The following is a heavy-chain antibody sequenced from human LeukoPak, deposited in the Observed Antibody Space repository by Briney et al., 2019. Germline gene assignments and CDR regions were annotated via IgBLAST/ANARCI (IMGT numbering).Heavy chain of an antibody. J-gene: IGHJ3*01. V-gene: IGHV3-74*01. CDR1: GFTFSPYW. CDR2: IDSDGSST. CDR3: ARGGFDHAFDV. Sequence: PGGSLRLSCAASGFTFSPYWMHWVRQGPGKGLVWVARIDSDGSSTIYADSVKGRLTISRDNARNTLYLQIDSLRAEDTAVYYCARGGFDHAFDVWGQGTMVTASS. D-gene: IGHD3-9*01.